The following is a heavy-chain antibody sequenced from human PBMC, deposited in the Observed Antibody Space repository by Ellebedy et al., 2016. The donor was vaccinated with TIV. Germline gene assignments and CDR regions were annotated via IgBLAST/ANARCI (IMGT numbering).Heavy chain of an antibody. V-gene: IGHV3-30-3*01. D-gene: IGHD4-17*01. J-gene: IGHJ4*02. CDR3: ARGWTVTTQFNY. Sequence: GESLKISCAASGFTFSSYAMHWVRQAPGKGLEWVAVISYDGSNKYYADSVKGRFTISRDNSKTTLYLQMNSLRAEDTAVYYCARGWTVTTQFNYWGQGTLVTVSS. CDR1: GFTFSSYA. CDR2: ISYDGSNK.